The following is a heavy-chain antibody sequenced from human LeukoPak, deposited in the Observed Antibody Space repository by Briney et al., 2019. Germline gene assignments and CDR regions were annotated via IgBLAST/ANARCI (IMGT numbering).Heavy chain of an antibody. CDR1: GYSISSGYY. D-gene: IGHD3-9*01. J-gene: IGHJ4*02. Sequence: SETLSLTCTVSGYSISSGYYWGWIRQPPGKGLEWIGSIYHSGSTYYNPSLKSRVTISVDTSKNQFSLKLSSVTAADTAVYYCARGRTYYDILTGYRPYYFDYWGQGTLVTVSS. CDR3: ARGRTYYDILTGYRPYYFDY. V-gene: IGHV4-38-2*02. CDR2: IYHSGST.